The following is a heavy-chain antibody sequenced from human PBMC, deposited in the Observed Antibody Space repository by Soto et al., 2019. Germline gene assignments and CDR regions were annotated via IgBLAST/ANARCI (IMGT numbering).Heavy chain of an antibody. CDR1: GFTFNNYG. D-gene: IGHD2-2*01. Sequence: PGGSLRLSCAASGFTFNNYGMHWVRQAPGKGLEWVAVISYDGGNKYHADSMKGRFTISRDNPKNTLYLQMNSLRAEDTAVYYCVKAVGYCSSSSCRDYYYYYGMDVWGQGTTLTVSS. CDR3: VKAVGYCSSSSCRDYYYYYGMDV. J-gene: IGHJ6*02. CDR2: ISYDGGNK. V-gene: IGHV3-30*18.